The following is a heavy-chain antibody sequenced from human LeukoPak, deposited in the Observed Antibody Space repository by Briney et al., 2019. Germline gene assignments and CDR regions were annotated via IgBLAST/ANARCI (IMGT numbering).Heavy chain of an antibody. CDR1: GLTFSNFW. D-gene: IGHD3-3*02. V-gene: IGHV3-7*03. CDR3: AGGHLWLQN. CDR2: INQDGSEK. J-gene: IGHJ4*02. Sequence: PGGSLRLSCVASGLTFSNFWMTWVRQAPGEGLEWVASINQDGSEKYYVDSVKGRFIISRDNAKSSLYLQMDSLRAEETAVYRCAGGHLWLQNWGQGTLVTVSS.